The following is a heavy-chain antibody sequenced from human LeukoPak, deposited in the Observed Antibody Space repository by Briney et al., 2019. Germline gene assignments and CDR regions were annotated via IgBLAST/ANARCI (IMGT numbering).Heavy chain of an antibody. CDR3: ARESRQQLATDY. CDR1: GGTFSSYA. CDR2: IIPILGIA. V-gene: IGHV1-69*04. J-gene: IGHJ4*02. Sequence: ASVKVSCKASGGTFSSYAISWVRQAPGQGLEWMGRIIPILGIANYAQKFQGRVTITADKSTSTAYMELSGLRSEDTAVYYCARESRQQLATDYWGQGTLVTVSS. D-gene: IGHD6-13*01.